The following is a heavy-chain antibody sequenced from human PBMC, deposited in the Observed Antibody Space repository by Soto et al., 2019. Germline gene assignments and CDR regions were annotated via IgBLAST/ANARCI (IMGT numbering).Heavy chain of an antibody. Sequence: SISLPCTLCARSLSRGGYSWSWIRQHPGKRLEWIGYIYYSGCPYYSPSLKSRVTISVDTSKNQFSLKLSSVTAADPAGSYYASLKSGYRYGYFDYWGKGTLVAI. J-gene: IGHJ4*02. V-gene: IGHV4-31*03. D-gene: IGHD5-12*01. CDR3: ASLKSGYRYGYFDY. CDR1: ARSLSRGGYS. CDR2: IYYSGCP.